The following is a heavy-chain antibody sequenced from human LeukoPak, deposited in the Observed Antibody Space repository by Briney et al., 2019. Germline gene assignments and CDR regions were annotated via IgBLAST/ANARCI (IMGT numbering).Heavy chain of an antibody. D-gene: IGHD3-22*01. Sequence: PETLSLTCAVSGDSISSNYWWTWVRQPPGKGLEWIGEIHHSESTNFNPSLKSRVTISVDKSKNHFSLSLTSVSAADTAVYYCARGIPGYFGTSGYYYEYWGQGTLVTVSS. CDR2: IHHSEST. J-gene: IGHJ4*02. CDR1: GDSISSNYW. CDR3: ARGIPGYFGTSGYYYEY. V-gene: IGHV4-4*03.